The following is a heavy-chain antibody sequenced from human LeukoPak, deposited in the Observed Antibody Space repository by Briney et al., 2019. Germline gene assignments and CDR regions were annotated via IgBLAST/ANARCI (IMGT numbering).Heavy chain of an antibody. Sequence: GGSLRLSCAASGFTFSSYWMHWVRQAPGKGLVWVSRINSDGSSTSYADSVKGRFTISRDNAKNTLYLQMNSLRAEDTAVYCCAREGGGYGDYADYWGQGTLVTVSS. J-gene: IGHJ4*02. CDR2: INSDGSST. V-gene: IGHV3-74*01. CDR1: GFTFSSYW. D-gene: IGHD4-17*01. CDR3: AREGGGYGDYADY.